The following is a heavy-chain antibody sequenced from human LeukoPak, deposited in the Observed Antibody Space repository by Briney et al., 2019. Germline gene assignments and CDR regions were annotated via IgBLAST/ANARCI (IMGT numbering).Heavy chain of an antibody. J-gene: IGHJ4*02. D-gene: IGHD3-10*01. CDR2: IYYSGST. CDR1: GGSISSYY. V-gene: IGHV4-59*08. CDR3: ARGSGLFSTFDY. Sequence: SETLSLTCTVSGGSISSYYWSWIRQPPGKGLEWIEYIYYSGSTNYNPSLKSRVTISVDTSKNQFSLKLSSVTAADTAVYYCARGSGLFSTFDYWGQGTLVTVSS.